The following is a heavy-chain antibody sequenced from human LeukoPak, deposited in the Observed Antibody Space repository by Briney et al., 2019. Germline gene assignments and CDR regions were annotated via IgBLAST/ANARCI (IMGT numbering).Heavy chain of an antibody. J-gene: IGHJ4*02. Sequence: SETLSLTCSVSVGFTTYDYWNWIRHPAGKAPEWIGRIHTTGSTNYNPSLKSRLTITLDKSKKQFSLKVTSMTAADTALYYCARGGGNRHFDSWGQGILVSVSS. V-gene: IGHV4-4*07. CDR3: ARGGGNRHFDS. CDR1: VGFTTYDY. CDR2: IHTTGST. D-gene: IGHD2-15*01.